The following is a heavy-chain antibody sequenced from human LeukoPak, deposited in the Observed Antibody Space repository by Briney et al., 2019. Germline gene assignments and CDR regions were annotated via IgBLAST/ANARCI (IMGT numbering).Heavy chain of an antibody. Sequence: GGSLRLSCAGSGFTFSNYAMSWVRQAPGKGLEWVSGISGSGDSADYADSVKGRFTISRDNSKNTLYLQMNSLRAEDTAVYYCASFPGLDTPMLTEVLWGQGTLVTVSS. CDR2: ISGSGDSA. CDR3: ASFPGLDTPMLTEVL. J-gene: IGHJ4*02. D-gene: IGHD5-18*01. V-gene: IGHV3-23*01. CDR1: GFTFSNYA.